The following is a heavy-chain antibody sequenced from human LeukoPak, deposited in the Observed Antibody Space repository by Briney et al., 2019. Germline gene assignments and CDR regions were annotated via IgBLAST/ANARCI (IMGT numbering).Heavy chain of an antibody. CDR2: INPNSGDT. J-gene: IGHJ4*02. CDR1: GYTLTELS. D-gene: IGHD3-22*01. Sequence: ASVKVSCKVSGYTLTELSMHWVRQAPGQGLEWMGWINPNSGDTKYGQKFQGWVTMTRDTSISTAYMELSRLTSDDTAVYYCASDRSYDKGPLDYWGQGTLVTVSS. CDR3: ASDRSYDKGPLDY. V-gene: IGHV1-2*04.